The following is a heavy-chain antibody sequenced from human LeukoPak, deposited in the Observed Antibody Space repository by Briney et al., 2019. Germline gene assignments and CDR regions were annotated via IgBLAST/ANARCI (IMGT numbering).Heavy chain of an antibody. CDR2: ISGSGGNT. Sequence: PGGSLRLSCAASGFTFSSNAMSWVRQAPGKGLEWVSAISGSGGNTHYADPVKGRFTISRDNSKNTLYLQMNSLRGEVTAVYYCAKVNPYSTSWTYYFDYWGQGTLVTVSS. D-gene: IGHD6-13*01. CDR3: AKVNPYSTSWTYYFDY. J-gene: IGHJ4*02. CDR1: GFTFSSNA. V-gene: IGHV3-23*01.